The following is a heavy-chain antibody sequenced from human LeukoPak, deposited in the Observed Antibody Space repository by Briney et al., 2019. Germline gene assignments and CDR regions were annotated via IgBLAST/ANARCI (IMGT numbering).Heavy chain of an antibody. V-gene: IGHV4-59*01. J-gene: IGHJ6*03. Sequence: PSETLSLTCTVSGGSISSYYWSWIRQPPGKGLEWIGYIYYSGSTNYNPSLKSRVTISVDTSKNQFSLKLSSVTAADTAVYYCARGPHGAEGGYYYYMDVWGKGTTVTVSS. CDR3: ARGPHGAEGGYYYYMDV. CDR1: GGSISSYY. D-gene: IGHD4-17*01. CDR2: IYYSGST.